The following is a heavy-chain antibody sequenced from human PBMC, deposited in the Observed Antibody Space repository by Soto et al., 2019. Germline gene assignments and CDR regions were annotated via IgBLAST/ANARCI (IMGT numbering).Heavy chain of an antibody. Sequence: TLSLTCAISGDSVSSNSAAWNWIRQSPSRGLEWLGRTYYRSKWYNDYAVSVKSRITINPDTSKNQFSLQLNSVTPEDTAVYYCARAYYYGSGSPPRFDPWGQGTLVTGSS. CDR1: GDSVSSNSAA. J-gene: IGHJ5*02. CDR3: ARAYYYGSGSPPRFDP. D-gene: IGHD3-10*01. V-gene: IGHV6-1*01. CDR2: TYYRSKWYN.